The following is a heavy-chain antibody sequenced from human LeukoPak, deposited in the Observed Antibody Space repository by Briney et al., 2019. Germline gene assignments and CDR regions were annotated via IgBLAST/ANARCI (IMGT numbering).Heavy chain of an antibody. J-gene: IGHJ6*03. CDR1: GFTFSSYG. D-gene: IGHD3-3*01. V-gene: IGHV3-23*01. CDR2: ISGSGGST. Sequence: GGSLRLSCAASGFTFSSYGMSWVRQAPGKGLEWVSAISGSGGSTYYADSVKGRFTISRDNSKNSLYLQMDSLRAEDTAVYYCARGENYDFWTTYYTWGHYYYYYYMDVWGQGTTVTVSS. CDR3: ARGENYDFWTTYYTWGHYYYYYYMDV.